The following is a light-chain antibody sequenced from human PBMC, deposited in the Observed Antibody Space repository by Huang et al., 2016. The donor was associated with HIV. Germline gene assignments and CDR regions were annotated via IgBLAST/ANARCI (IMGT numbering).Light chain of an antibody. Sequence: DIQMTQSPSSLSASLGDKVTITCQASLDINNYLNWYQQNPGKAPKLLISDASDLETGGPSRFSGSRSGTDFTLTVSSLQAEDIGTYYCQQYDTFPLTFGQGTNVEI. CDR1: LDINNY. V-gene: IGKV1-33*01. CDR3: QQYDTFPLT. CDR2: DAS. J-gene: IGKJ1*01.